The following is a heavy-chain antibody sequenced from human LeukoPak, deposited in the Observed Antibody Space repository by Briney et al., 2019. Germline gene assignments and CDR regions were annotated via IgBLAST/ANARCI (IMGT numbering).Heavy chain of an antibody. J-gene: IGHJ5*02. CDR2: IGSSGNAI. Sequence: GGSLRLSCAASGFTFSSSEMNWVRQAPGKGLEWVSYIGSSGNAIYYADSVRGRLTISRDNAKNSLYLQMNSLRVEDTAVYYCARRRDWFDPWGQGTLVTVSS. V-gene: IGHV3-48*03. CDR1: GFTFSSSE. CDR3: ARRRDWFDP.